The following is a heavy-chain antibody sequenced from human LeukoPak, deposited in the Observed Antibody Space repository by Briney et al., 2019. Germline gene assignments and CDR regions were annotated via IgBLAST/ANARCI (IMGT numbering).Heavy chain of an antibody. CDR2: ISSSSSYI. V-gene: IGHV3-21*01. Sequence: PGGSLRLSCAASGFTFSSYSMNWVRQAPGKGLEWVSSISSSSSYIYYADSVKGRFTISRDNAKNSLYLQMNSLRAEDTAVYYCARDHCSSISCYALPDYWGQGTLVTISS. J-gene: IGHJ4*02. CDR1: GFTFSSYS. CDR3: ARDHCSSISCYALPDY. D-gene: IGHD2-2*01.